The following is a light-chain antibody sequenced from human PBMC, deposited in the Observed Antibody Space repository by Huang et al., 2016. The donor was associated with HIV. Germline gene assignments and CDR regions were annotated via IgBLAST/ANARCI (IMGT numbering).Light chain of an antibody. CDR1: QSLGYINGFTY. CDR3: MQGTHWPST. CDR2: RFS. Sequence: DVVLTQSPLSLPVTLGQPASISCRSSQSLGYINGFTYLNWFQQRPGQSPRRLIYRFSHRDSGVPDRFSGSGSGLNFTLKISRVAAEDVGVYYCMQGTHWPSTFGQGTKLEIK. V-gene: IGKV2-30*01. J-gene: IGKJ2*01.